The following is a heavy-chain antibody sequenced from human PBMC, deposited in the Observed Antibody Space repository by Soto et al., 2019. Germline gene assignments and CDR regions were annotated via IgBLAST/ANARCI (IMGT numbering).Heavy chain of an antibody. CDR2: IYWDDDK. D-gene: IGHD1-1*01. V-gene: IGHV2-5*02. Sequence: QITLRESGPTRVKPTQTLTLTCTFSGFSLSARPVAVGWIRQPPGKALERLALIYWDDDKRYSPPLMSRLTITKDTSKNQVVLTMTNMDPLDTAIYYCVHRAGIDGNWNGGYFDYWGQGALVTVSS. J-gene: IGHJ4*02. CDR3: VHRAGIDGNWNGGYFDY. CDR1: GFSLSARPVA.